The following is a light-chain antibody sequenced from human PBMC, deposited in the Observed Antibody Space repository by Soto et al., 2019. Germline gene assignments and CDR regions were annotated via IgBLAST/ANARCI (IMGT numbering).Light chain of an antibody. Sequence: DIQMNQSPSTLSGSVGDRVTITCRASQTISSWLAWYQQKPGKAPKLLIYKASTLKSGVPSRFSGSGSGTEFTLTISSLQPDDFATYYCQHYNSYSEAFGQRTNVDI. CDR1: QTISSW. CDR3: QHYNSYSEA. CDR2: KAS. V-gene: IGKV1-5*03. J-gene: IGKJ1*01.